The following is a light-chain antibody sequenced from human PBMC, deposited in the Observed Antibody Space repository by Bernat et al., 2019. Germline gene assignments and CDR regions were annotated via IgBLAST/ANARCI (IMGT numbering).Light chain of an antibody. V-gene: IGKV1-39*01. CDR3: QSSNSAPREFT. CDR1: QTTSHY. J-gene: IGKJ3*01. Sequence: DIQMTQSPSSLSASVGDRVTITCRTSQTTSHYLNWYQQKPGKAPTLLIYGVSSLPSGVPSRFTGSGSGTAFTLTINNQQPEDFATYYCQSSNSAPREFTFGPGTRVDVK. CDR2: GVS.